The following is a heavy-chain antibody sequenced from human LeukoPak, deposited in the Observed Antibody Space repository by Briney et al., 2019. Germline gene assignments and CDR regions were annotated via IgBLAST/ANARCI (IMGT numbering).Heavy chain of an antibody. CDR2: FSRDGINT. D-gene: IGHD5-12*01. J-gene: IGHJ4*02. CDR1: GFTFSSSA. V-gene: IGHV3-30*10. Sequence: GGSLRLSCAASGFTFSSSAMHWVRQAPGKGLEWLAVFSRDGINTYYTASVKGRFTIPRDNSKNILYLTMNSLRMEDTAIYYCATGKLDASGFDFMLPFWGEGTLVSVSS. CDR3: ATGKLDASGFDFMLPF.